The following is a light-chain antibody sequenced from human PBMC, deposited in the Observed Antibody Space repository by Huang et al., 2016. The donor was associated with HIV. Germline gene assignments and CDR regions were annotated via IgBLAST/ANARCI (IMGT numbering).Light chain of an antibody. CDR2: GAS. CDR3: HQYNDWPPWT. Sequence: EIVLTQSPATLSVFPGERAILLCRASETIDTNVAWYTQKPGQAPRRLIFGASTRATGISSKFIGGESETDFSLTINSVQSDYVAMYYCHQYNDWPPWTFGQGTSVEI. V-gene: IGKV3-15*01. J-gene: IGKJ1*01. CDR1: ETIDTN.